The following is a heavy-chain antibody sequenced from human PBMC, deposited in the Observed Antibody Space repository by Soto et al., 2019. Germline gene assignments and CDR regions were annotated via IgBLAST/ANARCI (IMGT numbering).Heavy chain of an antibody. CDR3: ARDGSSDWLTWFDP. J-gene: IGHJ5*02. D-gene: IGHD6-19*01. V-gene: IGHV1-46*01. CDR1: GYTFTDYY. Sequence: QVQLVQSGAEVKKPGASVRVSCKASGYTFTDYYIHWVRQAPRQGLEWMGIISPSGGSTYAQKFQGRVTVTRDTSTSTVYMELSGLRSEDTAVYYCARDGSSDWLTWFDPWGQGTLVTVSS. CDR2: ISPSGGST.